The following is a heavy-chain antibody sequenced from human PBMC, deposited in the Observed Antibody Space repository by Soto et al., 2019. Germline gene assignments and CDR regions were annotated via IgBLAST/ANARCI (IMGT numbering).Heavy chain of an antibody. J-gene: IGHJ5*02. CDR2: IYWDDDK. Sequence: SGPTLVNPTQTLTLTCTFSGFSLHTSGVGVGWIRQPPGKALEWLALIYWDDDKRYSPSLKTRLTITKDTSKNQVVLTMTNMDPVDTATYFCAPRLRHYSDRSRFNNWFDPSRQVTLLTVSS. D-gene: IGHD3-22*01. CDR1: GFSLHTSGVG. V-gene: IGHV2-5*02. CDR3: APRLRHYSDRSRFNNWFDP.